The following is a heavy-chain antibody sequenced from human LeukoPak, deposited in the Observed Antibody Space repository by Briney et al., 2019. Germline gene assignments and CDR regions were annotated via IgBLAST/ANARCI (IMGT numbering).Heavy chain of an antibody. D-gene: IGHD2-8*01. V-gene: IGHV3-23*01. J-gene: IGHJ4*02. Sequence: GSLRLFCAASGFTFSSYAMSWVRQAPGKGLEWVSAISGSGGSTYYADSVKGRFTISRDNSKNTLYLQMNSLRAEDTAVYYCAKDLDGYTNGVCDYWGQGTLVIVSS. CDR1: GFTFSSYA. CDR2: ISGSGGST. CDR3: AKDLDGYTNGVCDY.